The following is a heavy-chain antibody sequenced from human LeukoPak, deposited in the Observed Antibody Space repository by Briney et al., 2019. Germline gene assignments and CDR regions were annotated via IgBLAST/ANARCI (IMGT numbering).Heavy chain of an antibody. Sequence: SETLSLTCAVYGGSFSGYYWSWIRQPPGKGLEWIGEINHSGRTNYNPSLKSRVTISVDTSKNQFSLKLSSVTAADTAVYYCARVLETGGIYYFDYWGQGTLVTVSS. CDR2: INHSGRT. CDR1: GGSFSGYY. J-gene: IGHJ4*02. D-gene: IGHD2-21*02. CDR3: ARVLETGGIYYFDY. V-gene: IGHV4-34*01.